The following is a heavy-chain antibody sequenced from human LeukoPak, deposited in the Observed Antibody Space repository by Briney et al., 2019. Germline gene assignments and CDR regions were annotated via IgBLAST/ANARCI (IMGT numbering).Heavy chain of an antibody. V-gene: IGHV1-69*13. D-gene: IGHD2/OR15-2a*01. CDR3: AGGVYAEEDYFDY. J-gene: IGHJ4*02. CDR2: IIPIFGTA. Sequence: ASVKVSCKASGYTFTSYGISWVRQAPGQGLEWMGGIIPIFGTASYAQKFQGRVTITADESTSTAYMELSSLRSEDTAVYYCAGGVYAEEDYFDYWGQGTLVTVSS. CDR1: GYTFTSYG.